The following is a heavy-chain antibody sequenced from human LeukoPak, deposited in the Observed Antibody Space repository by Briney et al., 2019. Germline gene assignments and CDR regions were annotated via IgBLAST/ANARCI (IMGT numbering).Heavy chain of an antibody. V-gene: IGHV1-2*02. D-gene: IGHD3-10*01. CDR1: GYTFTGYY. Sequence: ASVKVSCRASGYTFTGYYMHWVRQAPGQGLEWMGWINPNSGGTNYAQKFQGRVTMTRDTSISTAYMELSRLRSDDTAVYYCARERTYYYGSGSYYNVNEFDPWGQGTLVTVSS. CDR2: INPNSGGT. CDR3: ARERTYYYGSGSYYNVNEFDP. J-gene: IGHJ5*02.